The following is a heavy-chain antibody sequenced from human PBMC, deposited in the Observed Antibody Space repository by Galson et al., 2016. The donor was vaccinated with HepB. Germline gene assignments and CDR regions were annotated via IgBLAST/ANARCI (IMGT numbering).Heavy chain of an antibody. D-gene: IGHD3-22*01. CDR3: ARLGQYSDSGGFYPPPFDY. V-gene: IGHV4-61*08. J-gene: IGHJ4*02. CDR2: IFNSGST. CDR1: RDAVSIGDSS. Sequence: SETLSLTCTVSRDAVSIGDSSWIWIRQPPGKGLEYIGYIFNSGSTNYNPSLKSRVTISVDTSKNQFSLKLTSVTAADTAIYYCARLGQYSDSGGFYPPPFDYWGRGILVTVSS.